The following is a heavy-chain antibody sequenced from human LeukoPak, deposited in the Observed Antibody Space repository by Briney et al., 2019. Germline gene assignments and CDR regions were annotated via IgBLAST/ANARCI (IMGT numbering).Heavy chain of an antibody. CDR2: FSVYIGNT. V-gene: IGHV1-18*01. J-gene: IGHJ6*02. D-gene: IGHD3-3*01. CDR1: GYTFTSYG. CDR3: ARVTYYDFWSGYYPSLYYYYGMDV. Sequence: ASVKVSCKASGYTFTSYGISWVRQAPGQGLEWMGWFSVYIGNTNYAKKLQGRVTMTTDTSTSTAYMELRSLRSDDTAVYYCARVTYYDFWSGYYPSLYYYYGMDVWGQGTTVTVSS.